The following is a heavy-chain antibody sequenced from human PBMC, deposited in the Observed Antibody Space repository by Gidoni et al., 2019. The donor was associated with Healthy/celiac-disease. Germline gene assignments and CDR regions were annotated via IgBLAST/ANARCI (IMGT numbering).Heavy chain of an antibody. J-gene: IGHJ4*02. D-gene: IGHD3-22*01. CDR2: IIPIFGTA. CDR3: ASNSSGYPYYFDY. CDR1: GGTFSSYA. V-gene: IGHV1-69*01. Sequence: QVQLVQSGAEVKKPGSSVKVSCKASGGTFSSYAIRWLRQAPGQGLEWLGGIIPIFGTANDAQKFQGRVTITADESTSTAYMELSSLSSEDTAVYYCASNSSGYPYYFDYWGQGTLVTVSS.